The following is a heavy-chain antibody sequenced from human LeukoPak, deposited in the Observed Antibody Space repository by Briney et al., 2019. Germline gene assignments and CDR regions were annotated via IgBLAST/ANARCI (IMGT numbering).Heavy chain of an antibody. V-gene: IGHV3-48*03. CDR3: ARDPENEYYYGSGSNGMDV. Sequence: GGSLRLSCAASGFTFSSYEMNWVRQAPGEGLEWVSYISSSGSTIYYADSVKGRFTISRDNAKNSLYLQMNSLRAEDTAVYYCARDPENEYYYGSGSNGMDVWGKGTTVTVSS. J-gene: IGHJ6*04. CDR2: ISSSGSTI. CDR1: GFTFSSYE. D-gene: IGHD3-10*01.